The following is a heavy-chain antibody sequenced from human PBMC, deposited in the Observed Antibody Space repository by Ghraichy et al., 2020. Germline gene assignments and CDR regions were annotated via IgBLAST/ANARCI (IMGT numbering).Heavy chain of an antibody. CDR2: IYYSGST. J-gene: IGHJ6*02. Sequence: GSLRLSCTVSGGSVSSGSYYWSWIRQPPGKGLEWIGYIYYSGSTNYNPSLKSRVTISVDTSKNQFSLKLSSVTAADTAVYYCATTSGGDYEYYYYYYGMDVWGQGTTVTVSS. CDR3: ATTSGGDYEYYYYYYGMDV. D-gene: IGHD4-17*01. V-gene: IGHV4-61*01. CDR1: GGSVSSGSYY.